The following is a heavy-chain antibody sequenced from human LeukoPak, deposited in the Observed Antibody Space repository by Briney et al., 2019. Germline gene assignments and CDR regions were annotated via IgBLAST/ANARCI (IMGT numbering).Heavy chain of an antibody. J-gene: IGHJ4*02. CDR3: ARGSRRTLLYYDSSGYYFYLLY. CDR1: GGSFSGYY. D-gene: IGHD3-22*01. CDR2: INHSGST. V-gene: IGHV4-34*01. Sequence: SETLSLTCAVYGGSFSGYYWSWIRQPPGKGLEWIGEINHSGSTNYNPSLKSRVTISVDTSKHQFSLQLRSVTAADKAVYYCARGSRRTLLYYDSSGYYFYLLYWGQGTLVSVSS.